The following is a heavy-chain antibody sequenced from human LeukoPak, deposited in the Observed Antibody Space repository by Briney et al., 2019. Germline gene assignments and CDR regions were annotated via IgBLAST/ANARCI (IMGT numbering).Heavy chain of an antibody. Sequence: SETLSLTCTVSGGSISSYYWSWIRQPPGKGLEWMGYIYYSGSTNYNPSLKSRVTISVGTSKNQFSLKLSSVTAADTAVYYCARREGYCSSTSFPGGACWFDPWGQGTLVTVSS. D-gene: IGHD2-2*01. CDR2: IYYSGST. J-gene: IGHJ5*02. V-gene: IGHV4-59*08. CDR3: ARREGYCSSTSFPGGACWFDP. CDR1: GGSISSYY.